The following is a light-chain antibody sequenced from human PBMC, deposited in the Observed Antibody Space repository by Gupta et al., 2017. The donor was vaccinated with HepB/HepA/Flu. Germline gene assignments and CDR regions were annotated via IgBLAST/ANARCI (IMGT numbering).Light chain of an antibody. V-gene: IGKV1-33*01. Sequence: DIQNTHYPASLSASVGDRVTITCQPSQDISNYLNWYQQKPGKDPKILIYDASNLETGVPSRFPGSGSGTDFTFTISSLQPEDIATYYCQQYDNLPYTFGQGTKLEIK. J-gene: IGKJ2*01. CDR2: DAS. CDR1: QDISNY. CDR3: QQYDNLPYT.